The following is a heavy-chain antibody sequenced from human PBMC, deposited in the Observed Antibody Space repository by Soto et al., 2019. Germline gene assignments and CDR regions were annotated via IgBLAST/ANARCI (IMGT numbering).Heavy chain of an antibody. Sequence: PAETLSLTFTVSGGSISSYYWSWIRQPPGKGLEWIGYIYYSGSTNYNPSLKSRVTISVDTSKNQFSLKLSSVTAADTAVYYCARRWAAAGVYYFDYWGQGTLVTVSS. D-gene: IGHD6-13*01. CDR2: IYYSGST. V-gene: IGHV4-59*08. J-gene: IGHJ4*02. CDR1: GGSISSYY. CDR3: ARRWAAAGVYYFDY.